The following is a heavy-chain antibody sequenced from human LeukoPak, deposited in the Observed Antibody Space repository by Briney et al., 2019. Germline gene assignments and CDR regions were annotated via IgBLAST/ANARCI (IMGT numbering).Heavy chain of an antibody. CDR1: GFTFSSYS. J-gene: IGHJ3*02. CDR3: ARPVDTGSPNHAFDI. CDR2: ISSSSSYI. D-gene: IGHD1-26*01. V-gene: IGHV3-21*04. Sequence: PGGSLRLSCAASGFTFSSYSMNWVRQAPGKGLEWVSSISSSSSYIYYADSVKGRFTISRDDAKNSLYLQMNSLRVEDTAVYYCARPVDTGSPNHAFDIWGQGTMVTVSS.